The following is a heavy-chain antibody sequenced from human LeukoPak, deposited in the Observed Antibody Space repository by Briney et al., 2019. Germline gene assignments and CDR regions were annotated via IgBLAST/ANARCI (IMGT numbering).Heavy chain of an antibody. CDR2: IYYSGST. V-gene: IGHV4-59*01. J-gene: IGHJ3*02. CDR1: GGSFTSDH. D-gene: IGHD2/OR15-2a*01. CDR3: ARKNDFDI. Sequence: PSETLSLTCTVSGGSFTSDHWNWIRQPPGKGLEWIGCIYYSGSTYYNPSLKSRVTISVDMSKNQFSLRLTSVTAADTAVYYCARKNDFDIWGQGTLVTVSS.